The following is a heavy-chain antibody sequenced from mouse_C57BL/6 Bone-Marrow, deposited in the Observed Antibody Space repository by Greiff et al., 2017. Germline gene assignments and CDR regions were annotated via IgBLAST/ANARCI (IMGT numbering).Heavy chain of an antibody. CDR2: ISNGGGST. Sequence: DVMLVESGGGLVQPGGSLKLSCAASGFTFSDYYMYWVRQTPEKRLEWVAYISNGGGSTYYPDTVKGRFTISRYNAKNTLYLQMSRLKTEDTAMYYCARRRDSSGYFDYWGQGTTLTVS. J-gene: IGHJ2*01. CDR3: ARRRDSSGYFDY. V-gene: IGHV5-12*01. CDR1: GFTFSDYY. D-gene: IGHD3-2*02.